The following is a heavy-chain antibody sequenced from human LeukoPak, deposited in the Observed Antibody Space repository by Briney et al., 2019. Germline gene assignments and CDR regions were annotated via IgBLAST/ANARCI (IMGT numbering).Heavy chain of an antibody. CDR3: ARVDSSGFYFDY. CDR1: GYTFTGYY. V-gene: IGHV1-2*02. D-gene: IGHD3-22*01. CDR2: INPNSGGT. Sequence: ASVKVSCKASGYTFTGYYMHWVRQAPGQGLGWMGWINPNSGGTNYAQKFQGRVTMTRDTSISTAYMELSRLRSDDTAVYYCARVDSSGFYFDYWGQGTLVTVSS. J-gene: IGHJ4*02.